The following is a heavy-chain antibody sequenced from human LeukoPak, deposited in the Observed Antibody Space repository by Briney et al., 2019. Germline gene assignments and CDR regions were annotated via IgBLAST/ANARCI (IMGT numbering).Heavy chain of an antibody. D-gene: IGHD3-9*01. CDR1: GFTFSTYV. J-gene: IGHJ4*02. CDR2: ISYDGSNN. V-gene: IGHV3-30*04. Sequence: TGGSLRLSCAASGFTFSTYVMHWVRQAPGKGLEWVAVISYDGSNNSYADSVKGRFTISRDNSKNTLYLQMNSLRAEDTAVYYCAKSIGLRYFDWLLGFWGQGTLVTVSS. CDR3: AKSIGLRYFDWLLGF.